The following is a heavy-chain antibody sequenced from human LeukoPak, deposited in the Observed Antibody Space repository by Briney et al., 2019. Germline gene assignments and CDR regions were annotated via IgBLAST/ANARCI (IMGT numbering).Heavy chain of an antibody. CDR2: ISSSGSTK. D-gene: IGHD1-26*01. CDR1: GFTFSNYE. J-gene: IGHJ5*02. CDR3: AKDGGSSGTYYAS. Sequence: GGSLRLSCAASGFTFSNYEMNWVRQAPGKGLEWVSYISSSGSTKHYADSVKGRFTISRDNAKNSLYLQMNSLRDEDTAVYYCAKDGGSSGTYYASWGQGTLVTVSS. V-gene: IGHV3-48*03.